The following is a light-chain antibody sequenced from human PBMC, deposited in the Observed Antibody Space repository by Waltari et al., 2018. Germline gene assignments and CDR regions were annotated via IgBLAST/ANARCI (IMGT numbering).Light chain of an antibody. CDR2: MVS. CDR3: MQRMEFPLT. J-gene: IGKJ4*01. Sequence: VVLTQTPLSLPVTLGEQASISCTSSQSLVDRADGNTYLDWFLQKPGQSPQRLIFMVSHRASGVPDRFSGSGSGSDFTLQISRVEADDVGIYYCMQRMEFPLTFGGGTKVEIK. V-gene: IGKV2-40*01. CDR1: QSLVDRADGNTY.